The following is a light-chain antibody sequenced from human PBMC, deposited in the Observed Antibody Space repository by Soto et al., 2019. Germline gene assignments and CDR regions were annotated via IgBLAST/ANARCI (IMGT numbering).Light chain of an antibody. CDR1: QSISSW. CDR2: DAS. Sequence: DIQMTQSPSTLSASVGDRVTITCRPSQSISSWLAWYQQKPGKAPKLLIYDASSLESGVPSRFSGSGSGTEFTLTISSLQPDDFATYYCQQYNSYAFFGPGTKVDIK. J-gene: IGKJ3*01. V-gene: IGKV1-5*01. CDR3: QQYNSYAF.